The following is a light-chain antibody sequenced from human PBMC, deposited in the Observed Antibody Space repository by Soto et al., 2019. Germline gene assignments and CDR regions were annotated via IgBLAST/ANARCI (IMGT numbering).Light chain of an antibody. CDR2: DAS. CDR3: QQYDS. CDR1: QGISNY. Sequence: MRMTQSPSSFSASTGDRVTITCRASQGISNYLNWYQQKPGKAPKLLIYDASNLETGVPSRFSGSGSGTDFTFTISSLQPEDIATYYCQQYDSFGPGTKADIK. V-gene: IGKV1-33*01. J-gene: IGKJ3*01.